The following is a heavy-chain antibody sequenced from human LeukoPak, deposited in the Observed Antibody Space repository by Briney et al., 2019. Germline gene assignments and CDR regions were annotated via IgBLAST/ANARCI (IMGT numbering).Heavy chain of an antibody. CDR2: IYYSGRT. J-gene: IGHJ3*02. CDR1: GGSMSSYY. Sequence: PSETLSLTCTVSGGSMSSYYWSWLRQPPGKGLEWLGYIYYSGRTNYNPSLKSRVTISVGTSNTQFFLKLSSVAAAVTALYSCARGLDILTGVTPIWGQGTMVTVSS. V-gene: IGHV4-59*01. D-gene: IGHD3-9*01. CDR3: ARGLDILTGVTPI.